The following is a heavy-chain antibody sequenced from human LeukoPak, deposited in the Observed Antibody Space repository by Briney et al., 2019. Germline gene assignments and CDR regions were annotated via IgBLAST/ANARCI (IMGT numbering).Heavy chain of an antibody. CDR1: GFTFSDHY. CDR2: ISYDGSNK. D-gene: IGHD6-19*01. CDR3: ARAGGSGWPHYYYYYYMDV. Sequence: PGGPLRLSCAVSGFTFSDHYMDGVRQAPGKGLEGVAVISYDGSNKYYADSVKGRFTISRDNAKNTLYLQMNSLRAEDTAVYYCARAGGSGWPHYYYYYYMDVWGKGTTVTVSS. J-gene: IGHJ6*03. V-gene: IGHV3-30-3*01.